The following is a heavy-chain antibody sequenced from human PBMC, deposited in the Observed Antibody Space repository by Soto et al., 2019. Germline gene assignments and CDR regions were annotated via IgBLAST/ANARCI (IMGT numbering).Heavy chain of an antibody. D-gene: IGHD1-26*01. CDR3: ARDVGASAGDLEY. Sequence: QVQLVQSGAEVRKPGSSVKVSCKASGGTFSSYAFNWVRQAPGQGLEWMGSIVPAFGTANYAQRFQGRVTITADDSTTTTYMEMSSLRSEDTAVYYCARDVGASAGDLEYWGQGTLLTVSS. J-gene: IGHJ4*02. CDR1: GGTFSSYA. CDR2: IVPAFGTA. V-gene: IGHV1-69*18.